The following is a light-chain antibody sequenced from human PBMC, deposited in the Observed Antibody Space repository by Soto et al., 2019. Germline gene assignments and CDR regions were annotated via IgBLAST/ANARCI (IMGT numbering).Light chain of an antibody. J-gene: IGLJ2*01. Sequence: QSVLTQPPSVTGAPGQRVTISCTGNNSNIGAGSGVNWYQQFPDKAPKLLIYANTHRPSGVPDRFSGSTSATSASLAITGLQTQDEADYYCQSFDSSLTCLIFGGGTKLTVL. CDR1: NSNIGAGSG. CDR3: QSFDSSLTCLI. V-gene: IGLV1-40*01. CDR2: ANT.